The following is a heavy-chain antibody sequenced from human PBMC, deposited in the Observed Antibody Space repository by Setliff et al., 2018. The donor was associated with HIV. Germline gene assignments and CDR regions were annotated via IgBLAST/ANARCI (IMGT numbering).Heavy chain of an antibody. V-gene: IGHV1-2*02. CDR1: GYTFSAYY. D-gene: IGHD3-3*01. Sequence: ASVKVSCKASGYTFSAYYMYWVRQAPGQGLEWMGWINPNSAGTNYAQKFQGRVTMTRDTSISTAYMELSGLRSDDTAVYYCARVDDFWSGPNAAGYMDVWGKGTTVTVSS. CDR2: INPNSAGT. J-gene: IGHJ6*03. CDR3: ARVDDFWSGPNAAGYMDV.